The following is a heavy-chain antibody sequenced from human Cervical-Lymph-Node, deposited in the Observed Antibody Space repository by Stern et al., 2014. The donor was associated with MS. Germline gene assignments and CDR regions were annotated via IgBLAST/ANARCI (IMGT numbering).Heavy chain of an antibody. CDR2: ISSGSRSI. D-gene: IGHD3-16*01. V-gene: IGHV3-48*02. J-gene: IGHJ4*02. CDR3: ARSASIGDY. Sequence: EDQLVESGGGLVQPGGSLRLSCAASGFTFISYSMNWVRQAPGKGLEWVSYISSGSRSIYYADSVRGRFTISRDNAKNALYLQMNSLRDEDTAVYYCARSASIGDYWGQGTLVTVSS. CDR1: GFTFISYS.